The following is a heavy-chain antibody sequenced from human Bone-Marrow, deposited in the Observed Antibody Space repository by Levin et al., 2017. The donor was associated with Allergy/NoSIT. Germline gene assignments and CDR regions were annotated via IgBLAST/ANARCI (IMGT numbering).Heavy chain of an antibody. D-gene: IGHD1-26*01. Sequence: GESLKISCAASGFTFSNYWMHWVRQAPGKGLIWVSRIRTDGSVTTYADSVKGRFTISRDNAKNTLYLQMNSLRAEDMAVYYCARADGNYYGKFDSWGQGTLVTVSS. J-gene: IGHJ4*02. CDR2: IRTDGSVT. CDR1: GFTFSNYW. V-gene: IGHV3-74*01. CDR3: ARADGNYYGKFDS.